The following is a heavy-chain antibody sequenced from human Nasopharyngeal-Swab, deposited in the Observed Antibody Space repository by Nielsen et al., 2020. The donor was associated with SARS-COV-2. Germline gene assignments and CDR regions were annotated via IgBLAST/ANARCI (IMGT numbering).Heavy chain of an antibody. CDR1: GFTFSSYA. J-gene: IGHJ6*02. D-gene: IGHD3-3*01. V-gene: IGHV3-30*14. CDR2: ISYDGSNK. Sequence: GGSLRLSCAASGFTFSSYAMHWVRQAPGKGLEWVAVISYDGSNKYYADSVKGRFTISRDNSKNTLYLQMNSLRAEDTAVYYCARGTGGGTIFGVVIMGYGMDVWGQGTTVTVSS. CDR3: ARGTGGGTIFGVVIMGYGMDV.